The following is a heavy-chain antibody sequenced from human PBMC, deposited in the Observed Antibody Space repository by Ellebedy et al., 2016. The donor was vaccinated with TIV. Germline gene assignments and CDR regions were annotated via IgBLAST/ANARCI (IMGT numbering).Heavy chain of an antibody. J-gene: IGHJ4*02. Sequence: PGGSLRLSCAASGFTFSSYGMHWVSQAPGKGLEWVALIWYDGSNKFYADSVKGRFTISRDNSKNTLYLQMNSLRAEDTAMFYCARDMRGTGNTRSWSFDYWGQGTLVTVSS. D-gene: IGHD6-13*01. CDR3: ARDMRGTGNTRSWSFDY. CDR2: IWYDGSNK. CDR1: GFTFSSYG. V-gene: IGHV3-33*01.